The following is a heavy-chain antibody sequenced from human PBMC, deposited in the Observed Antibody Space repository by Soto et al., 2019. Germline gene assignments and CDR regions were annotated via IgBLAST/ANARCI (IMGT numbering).Heavy chain of an antibody. J-gene: IGHJ5*02. Sequence: ASVKVSCKASGYTLTGYYMHWVRQAPGQGLEWMGWINPNSGGTNYAQKFQGWVTMTRDTSISTAYMELSRLRSDDTAVYYCAGDADMGDTLGYCSGGSCWPNWFDPWGQGTLVTVSS. V-gene: IGHV1-2*04. CDR2: INPNSGGT. CDR3: AGDADMGDTLGYCSGGSCWPNWFDP. D-gene: IGHD2-15*01. CDR1: GYTLTGYY.